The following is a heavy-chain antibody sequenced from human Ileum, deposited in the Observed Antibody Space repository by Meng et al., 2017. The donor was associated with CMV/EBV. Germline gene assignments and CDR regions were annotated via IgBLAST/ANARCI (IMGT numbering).Heavy chain of an antibody. V-gene: IGHV4-59*01. CDR2: IYYSGST. CDR1: GGSISSYY. J-gene: IGHJ6*02. Sequence: SETLSLTCTVSGGSISSYYWSWIRQPPGKGLEWIGYIYYSGSTNYNPSLKSRVTISVDTSKNQFSLKLSSVTAADTAVYYCARDPTMIVGNHYYYYGMDVWGQGTTVTVSS. CDR3: ARDPTMIVGNHYYYYGMDV. D-gene: IGHD3-22*01.